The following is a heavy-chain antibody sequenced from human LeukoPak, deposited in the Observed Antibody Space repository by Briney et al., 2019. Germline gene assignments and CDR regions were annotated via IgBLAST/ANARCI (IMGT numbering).Heavy chain of an antibody. Sequence: PGGSLRLSCAASGFTFDDYAMHWVRQAPGKGLEWVSLISGDGGSTYYADSVKGRFTISRDNSKNSLYLQMNSLRTEDTALYYCAKDIVIGREPRGMDVWGQGTTVTVSS. CDR1: GFTFDDYA. V-gene: IGHV3-43*02. CDR2: ISGDGGST. D-gene: IGHD1-26*01. CDR3: AKDIVIGREPRGMDV. J-gene: IGHJ6*02.